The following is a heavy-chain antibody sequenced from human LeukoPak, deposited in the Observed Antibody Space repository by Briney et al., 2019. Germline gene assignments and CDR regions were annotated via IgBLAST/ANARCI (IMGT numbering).Heavy chain of an antibody. Sequence: PGRSLRLSCAASGFTFSSYGMHWVRQAPGKGLEWVAVIWYDGSNKYYADSVKGRFTISRDNSKNTLYLQMNSLRAEDTAVYYCARGAQGGSGWFFDYWGQGTLVTVSS. J-gene: IGHJ4*02. CDR3: ARGAQGGSGWFFDY. V-gene: IGHV3-33*01. CDR1: GFTFSSYG. D-gene: IGHD6-19*01. CDR2: IWYDGSNK.